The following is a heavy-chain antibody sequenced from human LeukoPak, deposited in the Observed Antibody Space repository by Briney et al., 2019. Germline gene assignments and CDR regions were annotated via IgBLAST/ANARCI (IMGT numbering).Heavy chain of an antibody. Sequence: GGSLRLSCAASGFTFSSYSMNWVRQAPGKGLEWVSYISSGSRTIYYADSVKGRFTISRDNAKNSLYLQMSNLRADDTAVYYCARDLGTSGYYFDYWGQGTLVTVSS. V-gene: IGHV3-48*01. CDR3: ARDLGTSGYYFDY. CDR2: ISSGSRTI. J-gene: IGHJ4*02. D-gene: IGHD3-22*01. CDR1: GFTFSSYS.